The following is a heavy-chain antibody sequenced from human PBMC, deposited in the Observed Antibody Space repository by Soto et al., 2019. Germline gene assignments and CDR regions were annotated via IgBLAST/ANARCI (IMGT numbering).Heavy chain of an antibody. J-gene: IGHJ3*02. CDR3: AADRQGGSYAFDI. V-gene: IGHV1-58*01. Sequence: SVKVSCKASGFTFTSSAVQWVRQARGQRLEWIGWIVVGSGNTNYAQKFQERVTITRDMSTSTAYMELSSLRSEDTAVYYCAADRQGGSYAFDIWGQGTMVTVSS. CDR1: GFTFTSSA. D-gene: IGHD1-26*01. CDR2: IVVGSGNT.